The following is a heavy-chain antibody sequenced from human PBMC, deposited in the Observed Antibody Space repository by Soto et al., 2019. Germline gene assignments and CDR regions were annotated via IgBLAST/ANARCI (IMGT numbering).Heavy chain of an antibody. CDR3: AREDSIIIPAVSDF. J-gene: IGHJ4*02. D-gene: IGHD2-2*01. CDR1: GFAFNNYG. V-gene: IGHV3-21*01. Sequence: LRLSCTVSGFAFNNYGINWVRQAPGKGLEWVSSISKSDYTYYSDSVKGRFTISRDNAKNSVSLQMNTLRVEDTAVYYCAREDSIIIPAVSDFWGQGTLVTVSS. CDR2: ISKSDYT.